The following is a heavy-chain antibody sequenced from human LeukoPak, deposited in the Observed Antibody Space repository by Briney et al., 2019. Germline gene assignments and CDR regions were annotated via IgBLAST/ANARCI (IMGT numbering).Heavy chain of an antibody. V-gene: IGHV3-21*01. CDR3: AKDARYFDWWNYYYYMDV. J-gene: IGHJ6*03. CDR2: ISSSSSYI. Sequence: GGSLRLSCAASGFTFTSYTMNWVRQAPGKGLEWVSSISSSSSYIYYADSVKGRFTISRDNAKNSLYLQMNSLRAEDTAVYYCAKDARYFDWWNYYYYMDVWGKGTTVTISS. CDR1: GFTFTSYT. D-gene: IGHD3-9*01.